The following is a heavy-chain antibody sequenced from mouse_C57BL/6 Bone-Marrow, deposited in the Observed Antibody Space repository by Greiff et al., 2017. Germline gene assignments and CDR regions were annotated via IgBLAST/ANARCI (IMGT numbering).Heavy chain of an antibody. CDR2: IDPANGNT. Sequence: VQLQQSVAELVRPGASVKLSCTASGFNIKNTYMHWVKQRPEQGLEWIGRIDPANGNTKYAPKFQGKATITADPSSTTAYLQLSSRTSEDTAIYYCARWGFITTGVWYAMDYWGQGTSVTVSS. V-gene: IGHV14-3*01. CDR3: ARWGFITTGVWYAMDY. J-gene: IGHJ4*01. D-gene: IGHD1-1*01. CDR1: GFNIKNTY.